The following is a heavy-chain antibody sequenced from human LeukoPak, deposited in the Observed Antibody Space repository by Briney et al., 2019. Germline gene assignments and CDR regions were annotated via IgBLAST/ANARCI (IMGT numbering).Heavy chain of an antibody. V-gene: IGHV3-74*01. CDR3: ARGPRYYYYYGMDV. CDR2: INSDGSST. CDR1: GFTFSSYW. J-gene: IGHJ6*02. Sequence: GGSLRLSCAASGFTFSSYWVHWVRQAPGKGLVWVSRINSDGSSTSYADSVKGRFTISRDNAKNTLYLQMNSLRAEDTAVYYCARGPRYYYYYGMDVWGQGTTVTVSS.